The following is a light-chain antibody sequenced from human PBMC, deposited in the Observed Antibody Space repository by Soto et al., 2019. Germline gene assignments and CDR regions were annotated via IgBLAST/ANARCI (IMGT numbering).Light chain of an antibody. V-gene: IGKV3-15*01. J-gene: IGKJ1*01. CDR1: QSLSSN. CDR2: GAS. CDR3: QQYGSSPPRT. Sequence: EIVMTQSPATLSVSPGERATLSCRASQSLSSNLAWYQQRPGQAPRLLIYGASTRATGIPARFSGSGSGADFTLTISRLEPEDFAVYYCQQYGSSPPRTFGQGTKVDIK.